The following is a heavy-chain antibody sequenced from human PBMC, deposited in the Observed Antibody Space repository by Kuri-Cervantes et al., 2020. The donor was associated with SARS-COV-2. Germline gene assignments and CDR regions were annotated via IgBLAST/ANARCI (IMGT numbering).Heavy chain of an antibody. Sequence: GESLKISCNGSGYSFTTYWIGWVRQMPGKGLEWMGIIYPGDSDTRYSPSFQGQVTISADRSISTAYLQWSSLKASDTAMYYCARRDFGSGSYYLDYWGQGTLVTVSS. CDR3: ARRDFGSGSYYLDY. CDR1: GYSFTTYW. V-gene: IGHV5-51*01. J-gene: IGHJ4*02. D-gene: IGHD3-10*01. CDR2: IYPGDSDT.